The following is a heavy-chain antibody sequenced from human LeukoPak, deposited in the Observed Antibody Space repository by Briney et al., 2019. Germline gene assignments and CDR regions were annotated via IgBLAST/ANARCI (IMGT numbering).Heavy chain of an antibody. J-gene: IGHJ5*02. D-gene: IGHD3-10*01. CDR2: ISTSSSFI. Sequence: GGSLRLSCAASGFTFIDYNMNWVRQAPGKGLEWVSSISTSSSFIYYADSVKGRFTISRDNAKNSLYLQMNSLRAEDTAVYYCARATLNYYGSGSYPGFDPWGQGTLVADSS. CDR3: ARATLNYYGSGSYPGFDP. V-gene: IGHV3-21*01. CDR1: GFTFIDYN.